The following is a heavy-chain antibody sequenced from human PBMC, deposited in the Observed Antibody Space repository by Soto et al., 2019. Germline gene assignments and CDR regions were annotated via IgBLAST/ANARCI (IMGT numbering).Heavy chain of an antibody. V-gene: IGHV3-33*01. CDR2: IWYDGSNK. CDR3: ARHRKDSITPYGMDV. J-gene: IGHJ6*02. CDR1: GFTFSSYG. Sequence: QVQLVESGGGVVQPGRSLRLSCAASGFTFSSYGMDWVRQAPGKGLEWVAVIWYDGSNKYYGDSVKGRFTISRDNSKNTLYLQMNSLRAEDKAVYYCARHRKDSITPYGMDVWGQGITVTVSS. D-gene: IGHD3-10*01.